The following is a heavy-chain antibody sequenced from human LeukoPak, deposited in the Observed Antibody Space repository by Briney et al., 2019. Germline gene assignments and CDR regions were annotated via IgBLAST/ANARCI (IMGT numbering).Heavy chain of an antibody. CDR1: GFTFSSYE. CDR3: ARAPGMEWPYDAFDI. Sequence: GGSLRLSCAASGFTFSSYEMNWVRQAPGTGLEWISYISSSGTNIYYADSVKGRFTISRDNAKNSLYLEMNSLRAEDTAVYYCARAPGMEWPYDAFDIWGQGTMVTVSS. CDR2: ISSSGTNI. D-gene: IGHD3-3*01. V-gene: IGHV3-48*03. J-gene: IGHJ3*02.